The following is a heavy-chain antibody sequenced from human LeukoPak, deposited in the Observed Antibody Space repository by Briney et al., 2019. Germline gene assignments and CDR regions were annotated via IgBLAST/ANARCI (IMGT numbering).Heavy chain of an antibody. J-gene: IGHJ3*02. CDR1: GGSISSYY. CDR3: ARHSGEYGADDAFDI. V-gene: IGHV4-59*08. D-gene: IGHD3-10*01. Sequence: SETLSLTCTVSGGSISSYYWSWIRQPPGKGPEWIGYIYYSGRTNYNPSLKSRVTISLDTSKYQFSLKLSSVTAADTAVYYCARHSGEYGADDAFDIWGQGTMVTVSS. CDR2: IYYSGRT.